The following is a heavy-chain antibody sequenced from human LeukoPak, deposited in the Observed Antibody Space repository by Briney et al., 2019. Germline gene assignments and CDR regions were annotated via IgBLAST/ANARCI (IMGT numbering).Heavy chain of an antibody. V-gene: IGHV3-7*01. J-gene: IGHJ3*02. CDR2: IKQDGSER. Sequence: GGSLRLSCAASGFTFSFAWMTWVRRAPGKGLEWVANIKQDGSERYYVDSVQGRFTISRDNVKNLVYLHMNSPRAEDTAVYYCARGYNGFDIWGQGTMVTVSS. CDR1: GFTFSFAW. D-gene: IGHD5-12*01. CDR3: ARGYNGFDI.